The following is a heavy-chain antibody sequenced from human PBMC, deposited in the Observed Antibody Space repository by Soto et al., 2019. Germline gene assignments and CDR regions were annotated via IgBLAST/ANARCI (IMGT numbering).Heavy chain of an antibody. J-gene: IGHJ6*02. CDR1: GLSLSTTGVG. CDR3: VQSRCGGDCLQSYSSHSYYGLDV. CDR2: IYWDDDK. Sequence: QITLKESGPTLVKPTQTLTLTCTFSGLSLSTTGVGVGWIRQPPGKALEWLALIYWDDDKRYSPSLKSRLTIPKDTSKNQVVLTITNMDPVDTATYYCVQSRCGGDCLQSYSSHSYYGLDVWGQGTTVTVSS. D-gene: IGHD2-21*02. V-gene: IGHV2-5*02.